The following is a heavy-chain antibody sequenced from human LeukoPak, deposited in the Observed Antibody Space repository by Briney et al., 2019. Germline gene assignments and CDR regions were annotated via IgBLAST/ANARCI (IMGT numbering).Heavy chain of an antibody. D-gene: IGHD3-10*01. Sequence: ASETLSLTCTVSGASISSYYWSWIRQPAGKGLEWIGRIYTSGSTNYNPSLKSRVTMSVDTSKNQFSLKLSSVTAADTAAYYCARDSDIRGRGWFDPWGQGTLVTVSS. CDR3: ARDSDIRGRGWFDP. V-gene: IGHV4-4*07. CDR2: IYTSGST. J-gene: IGHJ5*02. CDR1: GASISSYY.